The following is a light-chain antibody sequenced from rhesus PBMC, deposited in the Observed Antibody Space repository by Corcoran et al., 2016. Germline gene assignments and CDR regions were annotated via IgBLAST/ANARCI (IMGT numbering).Light chain of an antibody. Sequence: DIQMTQAPSSLSASVGDTVTITCRASQGISNYLAWYQQKPGKAPTPLIFYASTLESGVPSRFSGSGSGTYFTLTISGLQPEDVAIYYCQQHNTYPRTFGQGTTVEIK. V-gene: IGKV1S14*01. J-gene: IGKJ1*01. CDR2: YAS. CDR1: QGISNY. CDR3: QQHNTYPRT.